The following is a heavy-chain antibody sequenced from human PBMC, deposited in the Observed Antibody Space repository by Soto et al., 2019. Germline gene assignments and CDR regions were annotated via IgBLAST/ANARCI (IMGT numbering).Heavy chain of an antibody. CDR1: GYTFSGFY. Sequence: QVQLVQSGAEVKKPGASVKVSCRTSGYTFSGFYIHWVRQAPGQGLESMGWIYPDSGGTDYAQKVQGRVTLTRDTSISPAYIELSRLRSDDTAVYYCRVTGVSEVDYWGQGTLVTVSS. CDR2: IYPDSGGT. D-gene: IGHD2-8*01. CDR3: RVTGVSEVDY. J-gene: IGHJ4*02. V-gene: IGHV1-2*02.